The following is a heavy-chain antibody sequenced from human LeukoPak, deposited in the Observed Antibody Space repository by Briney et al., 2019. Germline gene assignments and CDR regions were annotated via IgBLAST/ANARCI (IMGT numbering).Heavy chain of an antibody. J-gene: IGHJ4*02. D-gene: IGHD3-22*01. CDR2: IYSSGST. V-gene: IGHV4-4*07. CDR3: ARSKAYYDSSGYANDC. Sequence: PSETLSLPSPVSGGSIISYYWSWVRPPAGKGLEWIGRIYSSGSTNYDPSLKSRVTMSVDTSKNQFSLKLSSVTAADTAVYYCARSKAYYDSSGYANDCWGQGTLVTVSS. CDR1: GGSIISYY.